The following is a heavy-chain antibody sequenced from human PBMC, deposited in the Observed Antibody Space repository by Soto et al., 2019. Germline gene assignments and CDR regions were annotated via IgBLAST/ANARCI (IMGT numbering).Heavy chain of an antibody. D-gene: IGHD4-17*01. V-gene: IGHV4-39*07. CDR3: ARGPGYYGDYVGY. Sequence: SETLSLTCTVSSAPVSSSTYTWGWIRQPPGKGLEWIGSIYYSGSTYYNPSLNSRVTISVDTSKNQFSLKLSSVTAADTAVYFCARGPGYYGDYVGYWGQGTLVTVS. CDR2: IYYSGST. CDR1: SAPVSSSTYT. J-gene: IGHJ4*02.